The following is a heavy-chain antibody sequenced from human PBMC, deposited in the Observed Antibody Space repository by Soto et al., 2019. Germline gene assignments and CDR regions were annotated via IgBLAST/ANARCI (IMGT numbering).Heavy chain of an antibody. Sequence: SVKVSCKASGYTFTSYDINWVRQATGQGLEWMGWMNPNSGNTGYAQKFQGRVTMTRNTSISTAYMELSSLRSEDTAVYYCARGQKYCSGGSCYLGDHYYGMDVWGQGTTVTVSS. CDR3: ARGQKYCSGGSCYLGDHYYGMDV. V-gene: IGHV1-8*01. CDR1: GYTFTSYD. D-gene: IGHD2-15*01. J-gene: IGHJ6*02. CDR2: MNPNSGNT.